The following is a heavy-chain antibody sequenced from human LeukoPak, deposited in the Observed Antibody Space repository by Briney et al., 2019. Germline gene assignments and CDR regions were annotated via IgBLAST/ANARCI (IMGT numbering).Heavy chain of an antibody. Sequence: ARGSLRLSCAASGFTFSSYAMSWVRQAPGKGLEWVSAISGSGGSTYYADSVKGRFTISRDNSKNTLYPQMNSLRAEDTAVYYCATARGPVAGTGYWGQGTLVTVSS. CDR3: ATARGPVAGTGY. J-gene: IGHJ4*02. D-gene: IGHD6-19*01. CDR2: ISGSGGST. V-gene: IGHV3-23*01. CDR1: GFTFSSYA.